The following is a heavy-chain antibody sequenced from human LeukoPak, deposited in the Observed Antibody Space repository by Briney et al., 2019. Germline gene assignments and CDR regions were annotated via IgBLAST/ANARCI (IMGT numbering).Heavy chain of an antibody. D-gene: IGHD4-23*01. V-gene: IGHV3-21*01. J-gene: IGHJ4*02. Sequence: RGSLRLSCAASGFTFSDYSINWVRQAPGKGLEWVSSISSGSTYKYYADSVKGRFTISRDNAKNSLYLQMDSLRAEDTAVYYCARVSGNLTIDYWGQGTLVTVSS. CDR3: ARVSGNLTIDY. CDR1: GFTFSDYS. CDR2: ISSGSTYK.